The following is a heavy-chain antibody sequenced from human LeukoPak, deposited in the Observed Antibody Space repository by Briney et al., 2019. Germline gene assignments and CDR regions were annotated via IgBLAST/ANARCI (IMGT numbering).Heavy chain of an antibody. V-gene: IGHV4-31*03. CDR1: GGSISSGGHF. D-gene: IGHD3-10*01. J-gene: IGHJ5*02. Sequence: PSETLSLTCTVSGGSISSGGHFWSWIRQHPGKGLEWIGHIYYSGTTYYNPSLESRLTISVDTSENQFSLKVNSVTAADTAVYYCARGYNRFGDLGWFDPWGQGTQVIVSS. CDR3: ARGYNRFGDLGWFDP. CDR2: IYYSGTT.